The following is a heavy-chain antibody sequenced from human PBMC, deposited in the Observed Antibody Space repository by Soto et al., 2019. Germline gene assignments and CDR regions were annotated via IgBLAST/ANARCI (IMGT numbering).Heavy chain of an antibody. D-gene: IGHD1-26*01. CDR1: GGTFSSYT. CDR3: ASGQWELLREVWFDP. CDR2: IIPILGIA. V-gene: IGHV1-69*02. J-gene: IGHJ5*02. Sequence: QVQLVQSGAEVKKPGSSVKVFCKASGGTFSSYTISWVRQAPGQGLEWMGRIIPILGIANYAQKFQGRVTITADKSTSTAYMELSSLRSEDTAVYYCASGQWELLREVWFDPWGQGTLVTVSS.